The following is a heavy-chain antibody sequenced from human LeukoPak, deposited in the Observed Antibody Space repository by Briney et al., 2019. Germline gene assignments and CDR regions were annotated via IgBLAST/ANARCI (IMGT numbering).Heavy chain of an antibody. CDR1: GGSFSGYY. D-gene: IGHD6-13*01. CDR2: INHSGST. V-gene: IGHV4-34*09. J-gene: IGHJ5*02. Sequence: SETLSLTCAVYGGSFSGYYWSWIRQPPGKGLEWIGEINHSGSTNYNPSLKSRVTISVDTSKNQFSLKLSSVTAADTAVYYCAVYRIAAAWVDPWGQGTLVTVSS. CDR3: AVYRIAAAWVDP.